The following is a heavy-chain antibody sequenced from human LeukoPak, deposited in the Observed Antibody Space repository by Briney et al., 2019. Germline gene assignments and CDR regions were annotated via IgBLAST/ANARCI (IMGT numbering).Heavy chain of an antibody. J-gene: IGHJ4*02. V-gene: IGHV3-33*08. CDR3: ARSGPATGAYFDY. D-gene: IGHD2-2*01. Sequence: GGSLRLSCAASGFIFSGYEMNWVRQAPGKGLEWVAVIWYDGSNKYYADSVKGRFTISRDNSKNTLYLQMNSLRAEDTAVYYCARSGPATGAYFDYWGQGTLVTVSS. CDR2: IWYDGSNK. CDR1: GFIFSGYE.